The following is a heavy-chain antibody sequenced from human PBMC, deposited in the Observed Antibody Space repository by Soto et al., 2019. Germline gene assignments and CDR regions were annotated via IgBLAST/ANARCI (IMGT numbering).Heavy chain of an antibody. CDR3: ASVDIVATRGAFDI. CDR2: IYYSGST. D-gene: IGHD5-12*01. CDR1: GGSISSYY. Sequence: SETLSLTCTVSGGSISSYYWSWIRQPPGKGLEWIGYIYYSGSTYYNPSLKSRVTISVDTSKNQFSLKLTSVTAADTAVYYCASVDIVATRGAFDIWGQGTMVTVSS. V-gene: IGHV4-59*08. J-gene: IGHJ3*02.